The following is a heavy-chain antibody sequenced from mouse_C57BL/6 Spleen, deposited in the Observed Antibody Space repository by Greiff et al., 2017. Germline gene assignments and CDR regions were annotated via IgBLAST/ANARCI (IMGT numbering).Heavy chain of an antibody. D-gene: IGHD4-1*01. CDR3: ARSEANWDFDY. CDR2: INPNYGTT. V-gene: IGHV1-39*01. J-gene: IGHJ2*01. Sequence: EVKVVESGPELVKPGASVKISCKASGYSFTDYNMNWVKQSNGKSLEWIGVINPNYGTTSYNQKFKGKATLTVDQSSSTAYMQLNSLTSEDSAVYYCARSEANWDFDYWGQGTTLTVSS. CDR1: GYSFTDYN.